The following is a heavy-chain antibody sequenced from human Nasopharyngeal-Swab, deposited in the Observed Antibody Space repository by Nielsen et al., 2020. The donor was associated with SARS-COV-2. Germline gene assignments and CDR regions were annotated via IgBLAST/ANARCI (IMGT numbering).Heavy chain of an antibody. Sequence: SETLSLTCTVSGGSISRYYWSWVRQPPGKGLEWIGYIYYSGSTYYNPSLKSRVTISVDTSKNQFSLKLSSVTAADTAVYYCARAPNVLLWFGELLPYYFDYWGQGTLVTVSS. CDR1: GGSISRYY. CDR3: ARAPNVLLWFGELLPYYFDY. CDR2: IYYSGST. V-gene: IGHV4-59*08. D-gene: IGHD3-10*01. J-gene: IGHJ4*02.